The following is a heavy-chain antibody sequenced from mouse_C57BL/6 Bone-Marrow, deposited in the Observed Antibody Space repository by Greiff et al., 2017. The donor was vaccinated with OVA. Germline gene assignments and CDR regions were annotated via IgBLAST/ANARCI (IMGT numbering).Heavy chain of an antibody. V-gene: IGHV1-64*01. Sequence: QVQLQQPGAELVKPGASVKLSCKASGYTFTSYWMHWVKQRPGQGLEWIGMIHPKSGSTNYNEKFKSKATLTVDKSSSTAYMQLSILTSEVSAVYYCARWIVRRVYYLDYWGQGTTLTVSS. CDR3: ARWIVRRVYYLDY. CDR2: IHPKSGST. CDR1: GYTFTSYW. J-gene: IGHJ2*01. D-gene: IGHD2-14*01.